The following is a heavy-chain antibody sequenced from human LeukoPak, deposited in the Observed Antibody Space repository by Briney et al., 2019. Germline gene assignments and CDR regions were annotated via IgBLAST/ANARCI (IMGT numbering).Heavy chain of an antibody. J-gene: IGHJ4*02. V-gene: IGHV3-23*01. CDR3: AKGGGYCSSTSCYTIRLSPIDY. CDR2: ISGSGGST. D-gene: IGHD2-2*02. Sequence: PGGSLRLSCAASGLTFSTDSMNWVRQAPGKGLEWVSAISGSGGSTYYADSVKGRFTISRDNSKNTLYLQMNSLRAEDTAVYYCAKGGGYCSSTSCYTIRLSPIDYWGQGTLVTVSS. CDR1: GLTFSTDS.